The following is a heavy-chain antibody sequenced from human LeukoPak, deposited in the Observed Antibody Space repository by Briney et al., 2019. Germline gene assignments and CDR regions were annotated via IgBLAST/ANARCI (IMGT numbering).Heavy chain of an antibody. J-gene: IGHJ4*02. CDR3: VRGGGRGDYNERYYFDY. V-gene: IGHV3-74*01. CDR1: GFTFSSYW. D-gene: IGHD3-22*01. Sequence: PGGSLRLSCAASGFTFSSYWMHWVRQAPGRGLVWVSRINSDGSSTSYADSVKGRFTISRDNAKNTLYLQMNSLRAEDTAVYYCVRGGGRGDYNERYYFDYWGQGVLVTVSS. CDR2: INSDGSST.